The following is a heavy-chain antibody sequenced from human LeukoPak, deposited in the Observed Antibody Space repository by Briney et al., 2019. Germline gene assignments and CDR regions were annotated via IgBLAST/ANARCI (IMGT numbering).Heavy chain of an antibody. Sequence: TGGSLRLSCVASGFPFSSYNMHWVRQAPGKGLEWVSVIYSGGSTYYADSVKGRFTISRDNSKNTLYLQMNSLRAEDTAVYFCARAAYGALDYWGQGTLVTVSS. CDR1: GFPFSSYN. V-gene: IGHV3-53*01. CDR2: IYSGGST. J-gene: IGHJ4*02. CDR3: ARAAYGALDY. D-gene: IGHD2-21*01.